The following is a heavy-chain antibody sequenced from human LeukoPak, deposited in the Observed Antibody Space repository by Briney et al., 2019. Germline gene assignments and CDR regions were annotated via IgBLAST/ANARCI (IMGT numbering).Heavy chain of an antibody. Sequence: GGSLRLSCAESGFTFSSYGMHWVRQAPGKGLEWVAFIRYDGSNKYYADSVKGRFTISRDNSKNTLYLQMNSLRAEDTAVYYCAKVEVSVVRGVIDFDYWGQGTLVTVSS. V-gene: IGHV3-30*02. D-gene: IGHD3-10*01. CDR2: IRYDGSNK. J-gene: IGHJ4*02. CDR1: GFTFSSYG. CDR3: AKVEVSVVRGVIDFDY.